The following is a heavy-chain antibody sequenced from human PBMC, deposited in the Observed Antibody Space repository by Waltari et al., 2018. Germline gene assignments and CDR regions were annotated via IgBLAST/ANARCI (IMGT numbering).Heavy chain of an antibody. CDR2: ISYDGSNK. V-gene: IGHV3-30-3*01. J-gene: IGHJ4*02. CDR3: ATTSY. CDR1: GFTFSSYA. Sequence: QVQLVESGGGVVQPGRSLRLSCAASGFTFSSYAMHWVRQAPGKGLEWVAVISYDGSNKYYADSVKGRFTISRDNSKTTLYLQMNSLRAEDTAVYYCATTSYWGQGTLVTVSS.